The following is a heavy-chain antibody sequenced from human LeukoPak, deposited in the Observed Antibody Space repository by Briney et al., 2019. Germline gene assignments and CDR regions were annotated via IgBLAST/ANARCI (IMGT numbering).Heavy chain of an antibody. D-gene: IGHD3-10*01. CDR3: VRDVLVWFGEKTAFDI. CDR1: GFTSGLTFGSYW. J-gene: IGHJ3*02. Sequence: GGSLRLSCTASGFTSGLTFGSYWMSWVRQAPGKGPEWVANIKQDGSQKFYVDSVEGRFTISRDNAKNSLYLQMSSLRVEDTAMYYCVRDVLVWFGEKTAFDIWGQGTMVTVSS. V-gene: IGHV3-7*01. CDR2: IKQDGSQK.